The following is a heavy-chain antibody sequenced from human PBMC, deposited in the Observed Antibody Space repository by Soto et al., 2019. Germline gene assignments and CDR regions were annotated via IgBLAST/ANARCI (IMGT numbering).Heavy chain of an antibody. J-gene: IGHJ5*02. CDR1: GGSISSGGYS. CDR2: IYHSGST. D-gene: IGHD2-15*01. V-gene: IGHV4-30-2*01. CDR3: ARAQGYCSGGSCYGRFDP. Sequence: QLQLQESGSGLVKPSQTLSLTCAVSGGSISSGGYSWSWIRQPPGKGLEWIGYIYHSGSTYYNPSHQSRVKVTVDRSKNQFALKLGSVTAAGQAVYYCARAQGYCSGGSCYGRFDPWGHGTLVTVPS.